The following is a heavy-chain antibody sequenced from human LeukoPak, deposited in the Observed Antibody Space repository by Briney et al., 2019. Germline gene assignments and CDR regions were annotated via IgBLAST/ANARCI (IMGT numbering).Heavy chain of an antibody. CDR3: AIEVEEWFGEPSFDY. J-gene: IGHJ4*02. D-gene: IGHD3-10*01. CDR1: GFTFSSYW. CDR2: IKQDGSEK. Sequence: GGSLRLSCAASGFTFSSYWMSWVRQAPGKGLEWVANIKQDGSEKYYVDSVKGRFTISRDNAKNSLYLQMNSLRAEDTAVYYCAIEVEEWFGEPSFDYWGQGTLVTVSS. V-gene: IGHV3-7*03.